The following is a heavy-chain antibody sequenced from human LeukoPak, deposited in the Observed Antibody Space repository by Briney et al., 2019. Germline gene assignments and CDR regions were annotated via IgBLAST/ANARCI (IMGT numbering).Heavy chain of an antibody. V-gene: IGHV3-20*04. CDR3: ARAQTYGDSRLLLDY. J-gene: IGHJ4*02. CDR2: IHWNCGST. CDR1: VFTFGNYG. D-gene: IGHD2-21*02. Sequence: GGSLRLSCAASVFTFGNYGMRWVRQAPGRGLEWVSGIHWNCGSTGYADSVEGRFTISRDNAKNSQYPQMNSLRVEDTALYYCARAQTYGDSRLLLDYWGQGTLVTVSS.